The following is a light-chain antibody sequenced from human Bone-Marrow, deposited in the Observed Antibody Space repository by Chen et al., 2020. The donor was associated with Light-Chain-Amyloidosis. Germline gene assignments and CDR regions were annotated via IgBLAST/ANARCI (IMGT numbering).Light chain of an antibody. Sequence: EILLTQSPATLSLSPGERATLSCRASQTVGSFFAWYQQKPGQAPRLVIYDASTRATGIPARFSGRGSGTDFTLTISSLEPEDFAVYDCQQRNSWPPEFSFGQGTKLEIK. CDR1: QTVGSF. J-gene: IGKJ2*03. CDR3: QQRNSWPPEFS. CDR2: DAS. V-gene: IGKV3-11*01.